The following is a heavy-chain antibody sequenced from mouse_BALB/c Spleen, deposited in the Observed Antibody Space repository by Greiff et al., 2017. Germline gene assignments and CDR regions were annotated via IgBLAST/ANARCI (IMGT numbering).Heavy chain of an antibody. CDR1: GYTFTSYW. CDR2: INPSNGRT. D-gene: IGHD1-1*01. J-gene: IGHJ1*01. Sequence: QVQLQQPGADLVKPGASVKLSCKASGYTFTSYWMHWVKQRPGQGLEWIGEINPSNGRTNYNEKFKSKATLTVDKSSSTAYMQLSSLTSEDSAVYYCARYYYYGSSYWYFDVWGAGTTVTVSS. V-gene: IGHV1S81*02. CDR3: ARYYYYGSSYWYFDV.